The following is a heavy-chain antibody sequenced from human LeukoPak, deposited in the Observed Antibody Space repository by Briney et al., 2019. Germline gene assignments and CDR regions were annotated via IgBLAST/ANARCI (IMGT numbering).Heavy chain of an antibody. CDR3: ASRLEGTQFDY. D-gene: IGHD1-1*01. J-gene: IGHJ4*02. CDR1: GGTFSSYA. CDR2: IIPIFGTA. Sequence: ASVKVSCKASGGTFSSYAISWVRQVPGQGLEWMGGIIPIFGTANYVQKFQGRVTITADESTSTAYMELSSLRSEDTAVYYCASRLEGTQFDYWGQGTLVTVSS. V-gene: IGHV1-69*13.